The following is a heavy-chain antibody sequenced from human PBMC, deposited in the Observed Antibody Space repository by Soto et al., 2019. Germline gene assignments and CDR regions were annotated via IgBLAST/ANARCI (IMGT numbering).Heavy chain of an antibody. Sequence: GGSLRLSCAAAGFTFSSYGMHWVRQAPGKGLEWVAVISYDGSNKYYADSVKGRFTISRDNSKNTLYLQMNSLRAEDTAVYYCATRFYCSSTSCYKGWDYYYGMDVWGQGTTVTVSS. D-gene: IGHD2-2*02. CDR2: ISYDGSNK. CDR3: ATRFYCSSTSCYKGWDYYYGMDV. CDR1: GFTFSSYG. V-gene: IGHV3-30*03. J-gene: IGHJ6*02.